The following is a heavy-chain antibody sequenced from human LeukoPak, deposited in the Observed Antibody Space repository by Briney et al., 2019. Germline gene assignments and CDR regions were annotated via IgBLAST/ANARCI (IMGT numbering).Heavy chain of an antibody. CDR1: GFTFGDYA. CDR2: IRSKAYGGTT. J-gene: IGHJ4*02. CDR3: TRDLWSSGWYVGIYFGY. D-gene: IGHD6-19*01. V-gene: IGHV3-49*03. Sequence: GGSLRLSCTASGFTFGDYAMSWFRQAPGKGLEWVGFIRSKAYGGTTEYAASVKGRFTISRDDSKSIAYLQMNSLKTEDTAVYYCTRDLWSSGWYVGIYFGYWGQGTLVTVSS.